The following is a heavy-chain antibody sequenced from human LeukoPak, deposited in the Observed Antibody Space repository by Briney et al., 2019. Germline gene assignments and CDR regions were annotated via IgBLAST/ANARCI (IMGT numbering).Heavy chain of an antibody. CDR1: GDTFTSYD. CDR3: ARGAYSGSSEYFDC. V-gene: IGHV1-8*01. J-gene: IGHJ4*02. Sequence: ASVKVSCKASGDTFTSYDINWVRQATGQGLEWLGWMNPNTGATGYAQKFQVRVTMTRNTSISTAYMELSSLRSEDTAIYYCARGAYSGSSEYFDCWGQGTLVTVSS. D-gene: IGHD1-26*01. CDR2: MNPNTGAT.